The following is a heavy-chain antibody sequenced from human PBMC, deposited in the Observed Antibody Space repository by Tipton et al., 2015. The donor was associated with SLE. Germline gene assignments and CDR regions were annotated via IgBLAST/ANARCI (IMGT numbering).Heavy chain of an antibody. CDR2: INHSGST. Sequence: TLSLTCAVYVGSFSGHHWTWIRQPPGKGLEWIGEINHSGSTNYNPSLKSRVTISVDTSKNQFSLKLSSVTAADTAVYYCARGSGRDWGQGTLVTVSS. CDR3: ARGSGRD. CDR1: VGSFSGHH. V-gene: IGHV4-34*01. D-gene: IGHD3-10*01. J-gene: IGHJ4*02.